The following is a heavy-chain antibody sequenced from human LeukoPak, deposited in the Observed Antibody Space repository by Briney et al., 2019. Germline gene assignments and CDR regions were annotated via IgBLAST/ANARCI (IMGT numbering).Heavy chain of an antibody. V-gene: IGHV4-39*01. Sequence: SETLSLTCTVSGGSISSSSYYWGWIRQPPGKGLEWIGSIYYSGSTYYSPSLKSRVTISVDTSKNQFSLKLSSVTAADTAVYYCARVGQFNPSPRLDYWGQGTLVTVSS. CDR1: GGSISSSSYY. D-gene: IGHD1-26*01. CDR2: IYYSGST. J-gene: IGHJ4*02. CDR3: ARVGQFNPSPRLDY.